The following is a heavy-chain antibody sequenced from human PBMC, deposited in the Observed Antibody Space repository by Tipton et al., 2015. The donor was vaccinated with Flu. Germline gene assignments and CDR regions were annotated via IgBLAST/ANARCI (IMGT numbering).Heavy chain of an antibody. CDR3: ARGDDYNFDY. CDR2: IYRSGST. V-gene: IGHV4-38-2*02. D-gene: IGHD5-24*01. CDR1: GYSISSGFY. Sequence: TLSLTCTVSGYSISSGFYWGWIRQPPGKGLEWIGNIYRSGSTFYNPSLKSRVTISVDTSKNQFSLKLSSVTAADTAVYYCARGDDYNFDYWGQGTLVTVSS. J-gene: IGHJ4*02.